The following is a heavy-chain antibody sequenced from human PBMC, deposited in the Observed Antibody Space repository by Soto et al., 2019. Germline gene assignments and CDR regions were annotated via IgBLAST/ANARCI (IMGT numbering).Heavy chain of an antibody. Sequence: GASLRLSCAASGFTFSSYAMHWVRQAPGKGLEWVAVISYDGSNKYYADSVKGRFTISRDNSKNTLYLQMNSLRAEDTAVYYCASLRVWGQGTLVTVSS. CDR2: ISYDGSNK. V-gene: IGHV3-30-3*01. CDR3: ASLRV. J-gene: IGHJ4*02. CDR1: GFTFSSYA. D-gene: IGHD3-16*01.